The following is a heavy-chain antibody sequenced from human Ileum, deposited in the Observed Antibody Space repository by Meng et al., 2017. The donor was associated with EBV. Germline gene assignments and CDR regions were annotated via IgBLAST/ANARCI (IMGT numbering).Heavy chain of an antibody. J-gene: IGHJ4*02. CDR2: ITSDGSST. D-gene: IGHD5-24*01. CDR3: ATVRDGYPRLFDY. CDR1: GFTFSDYW. V-gene: IGHV3-74*01. Sequence: EGHPVESGGGLFQPGGALRLSCAAAGFTFSDYWMHWVRQAPGKGLVWVSHITSDGSSTNYADSVKGRFTISRDNAKNTLYLQMNSLRAEDAAVYYCATVRDGYPRLFDYWGQGTLVTVSS.